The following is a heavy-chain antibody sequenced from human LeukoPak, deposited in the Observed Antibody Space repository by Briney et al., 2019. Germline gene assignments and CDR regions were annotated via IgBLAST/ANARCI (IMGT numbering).Heavy chain of an antibody. CDR3: ARALRLGGFDY. V-gene: IGHV3-33*01. CDR1: GFTFSSYG. Sequence: GGSLRLSCAASGFTFSSYGMHWVRQAPGKGLEWVAVIWYDGSNKYYADSVKGRFTISRDNSKNSLYLQMNSLRAEDTAVYYCARALRLGGFDYWGQGTLVTVSS. CDR2: IWYDGSNK. J-gene: IGHJ4*02. D-gene: IGHD5/OR15-5a*01.